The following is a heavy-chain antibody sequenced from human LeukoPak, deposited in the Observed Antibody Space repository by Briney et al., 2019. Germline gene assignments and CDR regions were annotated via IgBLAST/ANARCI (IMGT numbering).Heavy chain of an antibody. CDR1: GFTFSRNG. CDR2: SSGSGGTT. J-gene: IGHJ5*02. Sequence: GGSLRLSCAASGFTFSRNGMSWVRQAPGKGLEWVSTSSGSGGTTYYADSVKGRFTISRDNSKNTLYLQMNSLRAEDTAIYYCARSSGYDIYDWFDPWGQGTLVTVSS. CDR3: ARSSGYDIYDWFDP. V-gene: IGHV3-23*01. D-gene: IGHD5-12*01.